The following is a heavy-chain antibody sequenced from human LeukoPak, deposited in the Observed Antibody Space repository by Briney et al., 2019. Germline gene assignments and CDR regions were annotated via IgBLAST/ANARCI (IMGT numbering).Heavy chain of an antibody. J-gene: IGHJ5*02. V-gene: IGHV4-59*12. CDR2: IYYSGSA. Sequence: SETLSLTCTVSGGSISSYYWSWIRQPPGKGLEWIGYIYYSGSANYNPSLQSRVTISVDASKSQFSLRLSSVTAADTAVYYCARLTYSNNWYFRRGLDNWFDPWGQGTLVTVSS. CDR3: ARLTYSNNWYFRRGLDNWFDP. D-gene: IGHD6-13*01. CDR1: GGSISSYY.